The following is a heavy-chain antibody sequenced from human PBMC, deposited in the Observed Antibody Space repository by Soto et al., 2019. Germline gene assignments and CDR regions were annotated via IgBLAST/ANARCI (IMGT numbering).Heavy chain of an antibody. CDR1: GGFPSRRKR. D-gene: IGHD2-15*01. V-gene: IGHV4-4*02. CDR3: ARERYCSGGSGYNYGLDV. Sequence: SENLSLPSAGSGGFPSRRKRWGWGRQPPGKGLEGIGEIYHSGRTNYNPSLKSRVTISVDKSRTQFSLNLTSVTAADTAVYYCARERYCSGGSGYNYGLDVWGQGTTDTVSS. CDR2: IYHSGRT. J-gene: IGHJ6*02.